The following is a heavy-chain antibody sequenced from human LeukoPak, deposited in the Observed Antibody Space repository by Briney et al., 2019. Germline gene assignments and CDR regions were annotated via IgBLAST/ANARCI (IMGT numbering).Heavy chain of an antibody. Sequence: SETLSLTCTVSGGSISGSDYSWSWIRQSPGEGLEWIGCTHHSGSTYYNPSLKSRVAVSLDTSKNQFSLQLSSVTAADAAVYYCARGYYDSGDYKYGRFGYYYYGMDVWGQGTTVTVSS. CDR3: ARGYYDSGDYKYGRFGYYYYGMDV. CDR1: GGSISGSDYS. D-gene: IGHD3-22*01. V-gene: IGHV4-30-4*01. CDR2: THHSGST. J-gene: IGHJ6*02.